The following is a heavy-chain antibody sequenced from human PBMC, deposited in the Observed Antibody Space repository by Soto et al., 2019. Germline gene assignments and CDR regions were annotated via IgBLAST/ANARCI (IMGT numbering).Heavy chain of an antibody. CDR2: ISSNGGST. J-gene: IGHJ4*02. D-gene: IGHD3-22*01. Sequence: GGSLRLSCSASGFTFSSYAMHWVRQAPGKGLEYVSAISSNGGSTYYADSVKGRFTISRDNSKNTLYLQMSSLRAEDTAVYYCVKGTDYYDSSGYYYGEGGFDYWGQGTLVTVSS. CDR1: GFTFSSYA. CDR3: VKGTDYYDSSGYYYGEGGFDY. V-gene: IGHV3-64D*08.